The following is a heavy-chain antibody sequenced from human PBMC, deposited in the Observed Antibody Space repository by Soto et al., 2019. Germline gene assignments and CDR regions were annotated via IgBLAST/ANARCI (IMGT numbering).Heavy chain of an antibody. CDR2: TIPILSMS. J-gene: IGHJ4*02. CDR3: ATSYGSGSQAFDY. V-gene: IGHV1-69*02. CDR1: GDPFNSYT. Sequence: QVHLVQSGAELRKPGSSVRVSCKASGDPFNSYTINWVRQAPGLGLEWMGRTIPILSMSNYALKFQGRLTITADKSTSTAYMVLSSLRSEDTAIYYCATSYGSGSQAFDYWGQGALVTVSS. D-gene: IGHD3-10*01.